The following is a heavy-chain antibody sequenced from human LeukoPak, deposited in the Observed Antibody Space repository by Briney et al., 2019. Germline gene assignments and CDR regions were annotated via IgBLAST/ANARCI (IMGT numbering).Heavy chain of an antibody. CDR1: GGSISSGSYY. CDR3: AGYDYVWGSGWFDP. J-gene: IGHJ5*02. V-gene: IGHV4-61*02. Sequence: ASETLSLTCTVSGGSISSGSYYWRWIRQPAGKGLEWIGRIYTSGSTNYNPSLKSRVPISVDTSKNQFSLKLSSVTAADTAVYYCAGYDYVWGSGWFDPWGQGTLVTVSS. CDR2: IYTSGST. D-gene: IGHD3-16*01.